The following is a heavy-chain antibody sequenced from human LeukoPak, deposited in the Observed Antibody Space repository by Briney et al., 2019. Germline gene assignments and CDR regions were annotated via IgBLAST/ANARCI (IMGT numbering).Heavy chain of an antibody. CDR2: ISGSGGST. V-gene: IGHV3-23*01. CDR1: GFTFSSYD. Sequence: PAGSLRLSCAASGFTFSSYDMSWVRQAPGKGLEWISAISGSGGSTYYADSVKGRFTISRDNSKNTLYLQMNSLRAEDTAVYYCAKGSVWWFGEVAGPLNWFDPWGQGTLVTVSS. CDR3: AKGSVWWFGEVAGPLNWFDP. D-gene: IGHD3-10*01. J-gene: IGHJ5*02.